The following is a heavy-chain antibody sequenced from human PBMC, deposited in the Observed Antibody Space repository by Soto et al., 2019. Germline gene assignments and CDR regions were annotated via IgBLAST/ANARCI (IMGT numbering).Heavy chain of an antibody. CDR2: IIAGNGNT. V-gene: IGHV1-3*05. CDR3: ARTFQYCSGGSCYYAMDV. Sequence: QVQLVQSGAEEKKPGASVKVSCKASGYTFTSNAMHWVRQAPGQRLEWMGWIIAGNGNTKYSQKFQGRVTITRDTSASTAYMELSSLRSEDTDVYYCARTFQYCSGGSCYYAMDVWGQGTTVTVSS. D-gene: IGHD2-15*01. CDR1: GYTFTSNA. J-gene: IGHJ6*02.